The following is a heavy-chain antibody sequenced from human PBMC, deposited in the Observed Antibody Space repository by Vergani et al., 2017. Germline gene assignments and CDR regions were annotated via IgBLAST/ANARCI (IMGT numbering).Heavy chain of an antibody. CDR1: GGSISSGGYY. CDR2: IYYSGNT. D-gene: IGHD3-3*01. V-gene: IGHV4-31*03. Sequence: QVQLQESGPGLVKPSQTLSLTCTVSGGSISSGGYYWSWIRQPPGKGLEWIGYIYYSGNTYYNPSLKSRVTISVDTSKNQYSLKLSSVTAADTAVYYCASSGYYTDYYYYMDVWGKGTTVTVSS. J-gene: IGHJ6*03. CDR3: ASSGYYTDYYYYMDV.